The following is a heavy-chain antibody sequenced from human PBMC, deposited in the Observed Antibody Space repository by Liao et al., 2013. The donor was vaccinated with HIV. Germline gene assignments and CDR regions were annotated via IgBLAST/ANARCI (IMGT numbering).Heavy chain of an antibody. CDR1: GGSFSVYY. J-gene: IGHJ3*02. Sequence: QVRLHQWGAGLLKPSETLSLSCAVYGGSFSVYYWSWIRQPPGKGLEWIGEINHSGSTNYNPSLKSRVTISVDTSKNQFYLSVNSMTAADTAVYYCARGGGGFDIWGQGTVVIVSS. CDR2: INHSGST. V-gene: IGHV4-34*01. CDR3: ARGGGGFDI.